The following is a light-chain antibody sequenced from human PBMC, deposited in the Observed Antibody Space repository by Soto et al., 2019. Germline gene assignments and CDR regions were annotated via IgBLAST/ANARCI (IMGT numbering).Light chain of an antibody. V-gene: IGKV1-5*01. Sequence: TQSPANLSLSPGDRATLSCRASQSVSSWLAWYQQKPGKAPKLLIYDASTLQSGVPSRYSGSGSGTEFTLTISSLQAEDVAVYYCQQYYSAPLTFGGGTKVDIK. J-gene: IGKJ4*01. CDR3: QQYYSAPLT. CDR1: QSVSSW. CDR2: DAS.